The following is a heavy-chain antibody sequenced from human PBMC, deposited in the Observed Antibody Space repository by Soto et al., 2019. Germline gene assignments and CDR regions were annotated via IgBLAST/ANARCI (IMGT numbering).Heavy chain of an antibody. Sequence: SETLSLTCAVSGASISTAGYTWRWIRQPPGKGLEWIGYIYPSGASNYNPSLRSRVTISLDASRNRFSLSVWSVTAADTAVYYCARATFGAVLHLEVWGQGTTVTVSS. CDR2: IYPSGAS. V-gene: IGHV4-30-2*01. D-gene: IGHD3-3*01. CDR1: GASISTAGYT. CDR3: ARATFGAVLHLEV. J-gene: IGHJ6*02.